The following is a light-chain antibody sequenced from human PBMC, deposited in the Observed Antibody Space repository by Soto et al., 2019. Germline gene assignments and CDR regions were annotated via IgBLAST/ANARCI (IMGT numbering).Light chain of an antibody. J-gene: IGKJ4*01. CDR1: QSISTW. Sequence: DIQMTQSPSTLSASVGDRVTITCRASQSISTWLAWYQQKPGKAPKLLIYKASSLEGGVPSRFGGSGSGTLFNIPISRLHPDDFAAYYCQQYNTYPLPFGGGNTVDIK. CDR3: QQYNTYPLP. V-gene: IGKV1-5*03. CDR2: KAS.